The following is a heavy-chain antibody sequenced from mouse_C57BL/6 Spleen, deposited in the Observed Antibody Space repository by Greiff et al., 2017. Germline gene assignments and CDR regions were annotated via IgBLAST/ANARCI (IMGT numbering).Heavy chain of an antibody. CDR3: AKKSGSSSHWYFDV. J-gene: IGHJ1*03. CDR1: GFSLTSYG. Sequence: VQLQQSGPGLVQPSQSLSITCTVSGFSLTSYGVNWVRQSPGKGLEWLGVLWRGGSTAYNAAFMSRLSITKDNSKSQVFFKMNSLQADDTAIYYCAKKSGSSSHWYFDVWGTGTTVTVSS. D-gene: IGHD1-1*01. V-gene: IGHV2-5*01. CDR2: LWRGGST.